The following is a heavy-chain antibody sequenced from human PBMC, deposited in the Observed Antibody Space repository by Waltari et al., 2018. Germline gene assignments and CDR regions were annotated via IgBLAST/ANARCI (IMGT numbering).Heavy chain of an antibody. V-gene: IGHV3-33*08. CDR2: IWYDGSRT. Sequence: VQLVESGGGVVQPGNSLRLSCAGSGFTFRCNGMRWVRQAPDKGLEWVAVIWYDGSRTNYVDSVKGRFTVSRDNSRNMLYLEMNSLRAEDTAVYYCARYLGDLNGFDMWGQGTVVVVSP. D-gene: IGHD1-1*01. J-gene: IGHJ3*02. CDR3: ARYLGDLNGFDM. CDR1: GFTFRCNG.